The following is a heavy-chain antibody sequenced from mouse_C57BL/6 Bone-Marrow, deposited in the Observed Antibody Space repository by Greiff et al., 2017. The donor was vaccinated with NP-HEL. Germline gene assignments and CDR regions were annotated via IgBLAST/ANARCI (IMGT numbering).Heavy chain of an antibody. CDR3: ARGNSWFAY. J-gene: IGHJ3*01. CDR1: GYTFTSYW. V-gene: IGHV1-69*01. CDR2: IDPSDSYT. Sequence: VQLQQPGAELVMPGASVKLSCKASGYTFTSYWMHWVKQRPGQGLEWIGEIDPSDSYTNYNQQFKGKSTLTVDKSSSTAYMQLSSLTSEDSAVYYCARGNSWFAYWGQGTLVTVSA.